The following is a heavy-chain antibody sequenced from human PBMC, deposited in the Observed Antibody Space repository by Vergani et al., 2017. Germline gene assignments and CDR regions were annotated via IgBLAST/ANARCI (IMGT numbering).Heavy chain of an antibody. D-gene: IGHD3-3*01. V-gene: IGHV4-59*01. J-gene: IGHJ6*03. CDR3: ARGGYDFWSGYPRDLGRDYYYYYMDV. CDR1: GFTFSSYS. Sequence: VQLVESGGGLVKPGGSLRLSCAASGFTFSSYSMNWVRQAPGKGLEWIGYIYYSGSTNYNPSLKSRVTISVDTSKNQFSLKLSSVTAADTAVYYCARGGYDFWSGYPRDLGRDYYYYYMDVWGKGTTVTVSS. CDR2: IYYSGST.